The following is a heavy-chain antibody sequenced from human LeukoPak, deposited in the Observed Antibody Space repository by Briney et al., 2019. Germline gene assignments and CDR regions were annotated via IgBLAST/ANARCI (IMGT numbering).Heavy chain of an antibody. D-gene: IGHD1-26*01. Sequence: GESLKISCEGSGYTFTSYWIAWVRQMPGKGLEWMGIIYPGDSDARYSPSFQGQVTISADKSISTAYLQWSSLKASDTAMYYCARRRDLYSGSYYPFDYWGQGTLVTVSP. CDR1: GYTFTSYW. J-gene: IGHJ4*02. CDR3: ARRRDLYSGSYYPFDY. CDR2: IYPGDSDA. V-gene: IGHV5-51*01.